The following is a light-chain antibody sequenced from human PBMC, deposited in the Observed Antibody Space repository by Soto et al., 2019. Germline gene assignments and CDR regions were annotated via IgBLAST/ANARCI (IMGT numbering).Light chain of an antibody. CDR1: QSISSW. J-gene: IGKJ4*01. CDR2: KAS. Sequence: DIQMTQSPSTLSASVGDRVTITCRASQSISSWLAWYQHKPGKAPKLLIYKASSLESGVPSRFSGSGSGKEFTLAISSLQADDFATYYCQQYKSYSLTFGGGTKVEIK. CDR3: QQYKSYSLT. V-gene: IGKV1-5*03.